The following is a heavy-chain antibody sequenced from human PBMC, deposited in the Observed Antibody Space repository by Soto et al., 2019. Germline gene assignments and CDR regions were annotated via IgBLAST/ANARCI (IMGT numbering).Heavy chain of an antibody. CDR3: ARDLAYSSSSRWYFDL. J-gene: IGHJ2*01. CDR2: ISSSGSTI. Sequence: GSLRLSCAASGFPFSDYYMSWIRQAPGKGLEWVSYISSSGSTIYYADSVKGRFTISRDNAKNSLYLQMNSLRAEDTAVYYCARDLAYSSSSRWYFDLWGRGTLVTVSS. D-gene: IGHD6-6*01. CDR1: GFPFSDYY. V-gene: IGHV3-11*01.